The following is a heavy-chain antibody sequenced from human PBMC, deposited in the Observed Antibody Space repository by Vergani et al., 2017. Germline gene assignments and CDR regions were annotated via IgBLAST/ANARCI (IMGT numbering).Heavy chain of an antibody. CDR2: IHYSENT. V-gene: IGHV4-59*11. CDR3: ASDTHSGQRADR. D-gene: IGHD6-19*01. Sequence: QVQLQESGPALVKCSETLSLTCSVSFDSIRNLYCNWIRQPPGKGLEWLGSIHYSENTNYNPSLKTRVTISVDTSKNQFSLTLTSVTAADTAVYYCASDTHSGQRADRWGQGILVTVTS. CDR1: FDSIRNLY. J-gene: IGHJ5*02.